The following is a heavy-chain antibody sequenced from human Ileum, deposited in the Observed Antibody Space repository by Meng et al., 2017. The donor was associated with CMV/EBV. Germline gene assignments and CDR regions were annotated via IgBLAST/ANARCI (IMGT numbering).Heavy chain of an antibody. J-gene: IGHJ3*02. D-gene: IGHD1-26*01. CDR3: ARSSGSYSFNAFDI. CDR1: GFTFSSHW. Sequence: GGSLRLSCAASGFTFSSHWMHWVRQVQGKGLVWVSRINGDGLNTTYATSVKGRFTISRDNAKSTVHLQMNSLRADDTAVYYCARSSGSYSFNAFDIWGQGTRVT. CDR2: INGDGLNT. V-gene: IGHV3-74*01.